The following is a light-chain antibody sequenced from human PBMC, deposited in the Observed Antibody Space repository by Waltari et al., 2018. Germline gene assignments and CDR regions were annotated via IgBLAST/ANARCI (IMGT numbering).Light chain of an antibody. CDR1: SSDVGGYNY. V-gene: IGLV2-8*01. Sequence: QSALTQPPSASGSPGQSVTISCTGTSSDVGGYNYVSWYQQHPGKAPKLMIYEVNTLPAGVPDRFSGSKSGNTASLTVSGLQAEDEAYYYCSSYAGSNNYVLFGGGTKLTVL. CDR3: SSYAGSNNYVL. CDR2: EVN. J-gene: IGLJ2*01.